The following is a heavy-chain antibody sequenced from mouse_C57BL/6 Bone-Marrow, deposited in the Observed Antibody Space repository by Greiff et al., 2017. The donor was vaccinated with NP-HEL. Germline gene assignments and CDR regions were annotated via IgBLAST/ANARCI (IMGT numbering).Heavy chain of an antibody. D-gene: IGHD1-1*01. CDR3: AREYYGSSYWYLDV. Sequence: EVNLVESGGGLVQPGGSLRLSCATSGFTFSDFYMEWVRQPPGRRLEWIAASRNKANDYTTEYSASVKGRFIVSRDTSQSILYIQMNALRAEDTAIYYCAREYYGSSYWYLDVWGAGTTVTVSS. CDR1: GFTFSDFY. V-gene: IGHV7-1*02. J-gene: IGHJ1*01. CDR2: SRNKANDYTT.